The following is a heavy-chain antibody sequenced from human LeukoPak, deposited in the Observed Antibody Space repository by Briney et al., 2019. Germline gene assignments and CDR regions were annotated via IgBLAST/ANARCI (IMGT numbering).Heavy chain of an antibody. CDR3: ARDITGTTSNDY. D-gene: IGHD1-20*01. CDR2: ISAYNGST. V-gene: IGHV1-18*04. Sequence: GASVKASCTASGYTFTSYGISWVRQAPGQGLEWMGWISAYNGSTNYAQKLQGRVTMTTDTSTSTAYMELRSLRSDDTAVYYCARDITGTTSNDYWGQGTLVTVSS. J-gene: IGHJ4*02. CDR1: GYTFTSYG.